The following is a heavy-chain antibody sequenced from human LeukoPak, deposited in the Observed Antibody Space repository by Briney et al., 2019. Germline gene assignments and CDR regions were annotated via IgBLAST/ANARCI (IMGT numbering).Heavy chain of an antibody. Sequence: GGSLRLSCAASGFTFSSYDMHWVRQATGKGLEWVSAIGTAGDTYYPGSVKGRFTISRENAKNSLYLQMNSLRAGDTAVYYCARRNGYGDYFDYWGQGTLVAVSS. CDR2: IGTAGDT. D-gene: IGHD4-17*01. CDR1: GFTFSSYD. CDR3: ARRNGYGDYFDY. J-gene: IGHJ4*02. V-gene: IGHV3-13*04.